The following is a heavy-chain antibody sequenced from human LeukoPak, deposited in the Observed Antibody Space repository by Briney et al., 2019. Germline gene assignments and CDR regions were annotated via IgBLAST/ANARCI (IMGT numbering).Heavy chain of an antibody. CDR1: GYTFTSYG. CDR2: ISAYNGNT. Sequence: ASVKVSCKASGYTFTSYGISWVRQAPGQGLEWMGWISAYNGNTNYAQKLQGRVTMTTDTSTSTAYMELRSLRSDDTAVYYCARSAKYYYGSGRNFDHWGQGTLVTVSS. CDR3: ARSAKYYYGSGRNFDH. V-gene: IGHV1-18*01. D-gene: IGHD3-10*01. J-gene: IGHJ4*02.